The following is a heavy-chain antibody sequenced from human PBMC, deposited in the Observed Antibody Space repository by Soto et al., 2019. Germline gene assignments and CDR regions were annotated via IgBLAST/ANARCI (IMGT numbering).Heavy chain of an antibody. Sequence: QVQLVQSGAEVKKPGSSVKVSCKASGGTFSSYAISWVRQAPGQGLEWMGGIIPIFGTANYAQKFQGRVTITADESTSTAYMELSSLRSEDTAVYYCARDRGVLVPAPSNWFDPWGQGTLVTVSS. D-gene: IGHD2-2*01. CDR1: GGTFSSYA. CDR3: ARDRGVLVPAPSNWFDP. CDR2: IIPIFGTA. J-gene: IGHJ5*02. V-gene: IGHV1-69*12.